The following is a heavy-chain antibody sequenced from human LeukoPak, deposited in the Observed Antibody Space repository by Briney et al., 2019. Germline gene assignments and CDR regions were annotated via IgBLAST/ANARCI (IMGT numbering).Heavy chain of an antibody. CDR3: ARDGGQWLAKGNWFDP. V-gene: IGHV4-59*01. CDR1: GGSISSYY. J-gene: IGHJ5*02. Sequence: PSETLSLTCTVSGGSISSYYWSWVRQPPGKGLEWIGYIYYSGSTNYNPSLKSRVTISVDTSKNQFSLKLSSVTAADTAVYYCARDGGQWLAKGNWFDPWGQGTLVTV. D-gene: IGHD6-19*01. CDR2: IYYSGST.